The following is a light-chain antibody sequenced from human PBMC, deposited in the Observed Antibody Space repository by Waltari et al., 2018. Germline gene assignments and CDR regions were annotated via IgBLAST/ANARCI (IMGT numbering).Light chain of an antibody. CDR3: SSYRGSFTLV. CDR1: SSDVGAYDN. J-gene: IGLJ3*02. CDR2: DVT. V-gene: IGLV2-14*03. Sequence: QSALTQPASVSGSPGQSITISCTGTSSDVGAYDNVYWYQQHPGKAPKLMICDVTKRPSGVAERVSGSKSGNRASLTISGRQAEDEADYYCSSYRGSFTLVFGGGTKVTVL.